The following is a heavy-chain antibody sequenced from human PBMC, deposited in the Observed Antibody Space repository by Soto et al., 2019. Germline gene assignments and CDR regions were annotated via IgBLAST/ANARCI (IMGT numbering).Heavy chain of an antibody. CDR2: IYHGAST. D-gene: IGHD3-10*02. CDR1: GGSISSATW. Sequence: SETLSLTCAVSGGSISSATWWTLLRQPPGKGLEWSGEIYHGASTSYNPSLKSRVTLSLDKFKNHFSLNLTSVTAADTAVYYCARLCFSYGVDVWGQGTTVTVSS. J-gene: IGHJ6*02. CDR3: ARLCFSYGVDV. V-gene: IGHV4-4*02.